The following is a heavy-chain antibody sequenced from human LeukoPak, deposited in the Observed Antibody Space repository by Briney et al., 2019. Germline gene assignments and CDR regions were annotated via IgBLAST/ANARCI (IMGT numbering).Heavy chain of an antibody. CDR1: GFTFSNHW. V-gene: IGHV3-74*01. D-gene: IGHD5-18*01. J-gene: IGHJ4*02. CDR3: ARGGSDAAMAHDY. CDR2: INRDGSST. Sequence: GGSLRLSCAASGFTFSNHWMHWVRQAPGKGLMWVSRINRDGSSTDYADSVKGRFTISRDDAKSTLFLQVNSLRAEDTAVYFCARGGSDAAMAHDYWGQGTLVTVSS.